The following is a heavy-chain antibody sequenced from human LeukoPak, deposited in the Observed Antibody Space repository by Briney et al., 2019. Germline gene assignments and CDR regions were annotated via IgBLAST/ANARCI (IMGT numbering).Heavy chain of an antibody. CDR2: IYTSGST. CDR1: GRSISSYY. CDR3: ARENSGSYREFDY. J-gene: IGHJ4*02. V-gene: IGHV4-4*07. Sequence: PSETLSLTCTVSGRSISSYYWSWIRQPAGKGLEWIGRIYTSGSTNYNASLKSRVSMSVDTSKNQFSQKLSSVTAADMAVFYCARENSGSYREFDYWGQGTLVTVSS. D-gene: IGHD1-26*01.